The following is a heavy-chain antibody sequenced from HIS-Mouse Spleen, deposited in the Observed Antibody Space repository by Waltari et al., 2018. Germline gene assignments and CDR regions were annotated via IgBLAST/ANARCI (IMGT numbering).Heavy chain of an antibody. CDR1: VGPISSSGYY. D-gene: IGHD6-13*01. J-gene: IGHJ2*01. CDR2: TYYGGST. V-gene: IGHV4-39*07. Sequence: QLQLQESGPGLVKPSETLSLTCTVSVGPISSSGYYWGWIRQPPGKGLDWLGRTYYGGSTYYYQPLKSRVTIAVETSKNQFSLKLSSVTAADTAVYYCAREIPYSSSWYDWYFDLWGRGTLVTVSS. CDR3: AREIPYSSSWYDWYFDL.